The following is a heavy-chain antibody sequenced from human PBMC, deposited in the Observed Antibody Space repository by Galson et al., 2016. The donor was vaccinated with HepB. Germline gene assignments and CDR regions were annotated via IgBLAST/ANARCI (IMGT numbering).Heavy chain of an antibody. CDR2: ISRNRSRR. D-gene: IGHD3-10*02. CDR3: ARVISCQDVLGLSNGFDL. CDR1: GFIFGNYA. J-gene: IGHJ5*02. Sequence: SLRLSCAASGFIFGNYAMHWVRQAPGKGLVWVSCISRNRSRRTYAASVKGRFTISRDNAKKTLYLQMNSLRREDTAFYYCARVISCQDVLGLSNGFDLWGQGTPVIVSS. V-gene: IGHV3-74*01.